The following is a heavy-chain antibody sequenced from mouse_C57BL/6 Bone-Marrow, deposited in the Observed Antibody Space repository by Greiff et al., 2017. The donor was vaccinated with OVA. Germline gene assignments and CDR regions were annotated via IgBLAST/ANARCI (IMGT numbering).Heavy chain of an antibody. D-gene: IGHD2-3*01. V-gene: IGHV1-82*01. Sequence: QVQLQQSGPELVKPGASVKISCKASGYAFSSSWLNWVKQRPGKGLEWIGRVYPGGGDTNYNGKFKGKAPLTADKSSSTAYMQLSSLTSEDSAVYCCARHEDGYYASYFDYWGQGTTLTVSS. J-gene: IGHJ2*01. CDR3: ARHEDGYYASYFDY. CDR1: GYAFSSSW. CDR2: VYPGGGDT.